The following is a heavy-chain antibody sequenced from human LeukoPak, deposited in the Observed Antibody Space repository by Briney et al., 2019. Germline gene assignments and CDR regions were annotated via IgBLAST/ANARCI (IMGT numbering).Heavy chain of an antibody. V-gene: IGHV3-33*01. CDR1: GFTFSSYG. Sequence: PGGSLRLSCAASGFTFSSYGMHWVRQAPGKGLEWVAVIWYDGSNKYYADSVKGRFTISRDNSKNTLYLQMNSLRAEDTAVYYCARAGGSLPADYWGQGTLVTVSS. CDR2: IWYDGSNK. D-gene: IGHD5-12*01. J-gene: IGHJ4*02. CDR3: ARAGGSLPADY.